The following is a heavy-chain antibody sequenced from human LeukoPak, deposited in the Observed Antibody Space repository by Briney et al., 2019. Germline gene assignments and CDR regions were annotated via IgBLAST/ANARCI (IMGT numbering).Heavy chain of an antibody. Sequence: GGSLRLSCAASGFIFSNYAVHWIRQAPGKGLEYVSAISDNGGSTYYADSVKGRFTISRDNSKNTLFLQMGSLRVEDMAVYYCARDAGGSPDFWGQGALVTVSS. J-gene: IGHJ4*02. D-gene: IGHD2-15*01. CDR2: ISDNGGST. CDR3: ARDAGGSPDF. CDR1: GFIFSNYA. V-gene: IGHV3-64*02.